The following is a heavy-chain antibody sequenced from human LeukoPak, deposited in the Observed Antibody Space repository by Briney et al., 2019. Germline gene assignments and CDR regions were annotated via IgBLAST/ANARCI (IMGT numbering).Heavy chain of an antibody. J-gene: IGHJ4*02. CDR2: IYYSGST. CDR1: GGSLSSSSYY. CDR3: ARHQATTSPTIFGVVDPLDY. V-gene: IGHV4-39*01. Sequence: SETLSLTCTVSGGSLSSSSYYWGWIRQPPGKGLEWIGSIYYSGSTYYNPSLKSRVTISVDTSKNQFSLKLSSVTAADTAVYYCARHQATTSPTIFGVVDPLDYWGQGTLVTVSS. D-gene: IGHD3-3*01.